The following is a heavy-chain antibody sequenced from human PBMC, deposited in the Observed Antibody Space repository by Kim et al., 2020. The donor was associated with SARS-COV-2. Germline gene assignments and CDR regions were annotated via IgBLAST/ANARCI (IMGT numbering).Heavy chain of an antibody. CDR2: INHSGST. V-gene: IGHV4-34*01. Sequence: SETLSLTCAVYGGSFSGYYWSWIRQPPGKGLEWIGEINHSGSTNYNPSLKSRVTISVDTSKNQFSLKLSSVTAADTAVYYCARGQFRDTIFGVARGWFDPWGQGTLVTVSS. D-gene: IGHD3-3*01. J-gene: IGHJ5*02. CDR3: ARGQFRDTIFGVARGWFDP. CDR1: GGSFSGYY.